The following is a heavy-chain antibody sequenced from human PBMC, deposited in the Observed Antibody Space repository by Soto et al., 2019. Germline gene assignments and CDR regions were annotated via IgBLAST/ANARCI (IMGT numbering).Heavy chain of an antibody. J-gene: IGHJ5*02. Sequence: QVQLQESGPGLVKPSETLSLTCTVSGDSISSYYWNWIRQSPGTGLEWIGYVYYSGSTNYNPSLTSRVTISIDTSKNQFSLTLRSVTATDTAVYYCARQNDLQWLVRGSWFDPWGQGILVTVSS. D-gene: IGHD6-19*01. CDR1: GDSISSYY. CDR3: ARQNDLQWLVRGSWFDP. V-gene: IGHV4-59*01. CDR2: VYYSGST.